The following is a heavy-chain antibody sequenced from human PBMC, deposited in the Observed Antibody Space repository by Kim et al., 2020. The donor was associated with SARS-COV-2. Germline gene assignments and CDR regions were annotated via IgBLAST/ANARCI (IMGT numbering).Heavy chain of an antibody. CDR3: AKDIQAAALGGGWCYFDY. D-gene: IGHD2-2*01. Sequence: GGSLRLSCAASGFTFDDYAMHWVRQAPGKGLEWVSGISWSSGSIGYADSVKGRFTIPRDNAKNSLYLQMNSLRAEDTALYYCAKDIQAAALGGGWCYFDYWGQGTLVTVSS. CDR2: ISWSSGSI. J-gene: IGHJ4*02. V-gene: IGHV3-9*01. CDR1: GFTFDDYA.